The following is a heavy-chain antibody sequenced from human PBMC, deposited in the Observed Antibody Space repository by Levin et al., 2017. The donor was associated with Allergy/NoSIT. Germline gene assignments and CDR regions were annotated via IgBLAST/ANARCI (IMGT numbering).Heavy chain of an antibody. J-gene: IGHJ4*02. V-gene: IGHV3-7*01. D-gene: IGHD1-26*01. Sequence: GGSLRLSCVTSGFTFSNNWMSWVRQAPGKGLEWVASINQDGSEKYYVDSVKGRFTISRDNAKNSLYLQMNRLRAEDTAVYYCVVGGTTFSYWGQGTLATVSS. CDR1: GFTFSNNW. CDR2: INQDGSEK. CDR3: VVGGTTFSY.